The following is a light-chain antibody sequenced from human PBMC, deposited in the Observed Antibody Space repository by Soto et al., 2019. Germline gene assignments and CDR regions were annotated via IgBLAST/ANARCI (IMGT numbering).Light chain of an antibody. CDR1: QSISDT. CDR2: GAS. Sequence: ERMMSLSLATLSVNPGGRATLSCRASQSISDTLAWYQQKPGQAPRLLIYGASKRATGFPARFSGSGSGTDFTLTITRLEPEDSALYYCQQYGSSVTFGGRSMA. V-gene: IGKV3-15*01. J-gene: IGKJ4*01. CDR3: QQYGSSVT.